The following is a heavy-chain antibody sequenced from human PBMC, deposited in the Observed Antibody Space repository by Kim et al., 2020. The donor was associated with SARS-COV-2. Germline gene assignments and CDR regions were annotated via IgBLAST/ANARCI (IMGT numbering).Heavy chain of an antibody. CDR2: ISGSGGST. J-gene: IGHJ4*02. CDR1: GFTFSSYA. CDR3: AKDQGIAAAALGTGIFDY. V-gene: IGHV3-23*01. D-gene: IGHD6-13*01. Sequence: GGSLRLSCAASGFTFSSYAMSWVRQAPGKGLEWVSAISGSGGSTYYADSVKGRFTIPRDNSKNTLYLQMNSLRAEDTAVYYCAKDQGIAAAALGTGIFDYWGQGTLVTVSS.